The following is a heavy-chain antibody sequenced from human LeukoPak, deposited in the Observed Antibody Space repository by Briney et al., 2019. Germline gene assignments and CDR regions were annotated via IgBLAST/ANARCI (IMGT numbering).Heavy chain of an antibody. CDR1: GYTFTSYY. CDR3: ARDPHYYDSGGYYFYFDY. V-gene: IGHV1-46*01. Sequence: ASVKVSCKASGYTFTSYYMHWVRQAPGQGLEWMGIINPSGGSTSYAQKFQGRVTMTRDTSTSTVYMELSSLRSEDTAVYYCARDPHYYDSGGYYFYFDYWGQGTLVTVSS. J-gene: IGHJ4*02. D-gene: IGHD3-22*01. CDR2: INPSGGST.